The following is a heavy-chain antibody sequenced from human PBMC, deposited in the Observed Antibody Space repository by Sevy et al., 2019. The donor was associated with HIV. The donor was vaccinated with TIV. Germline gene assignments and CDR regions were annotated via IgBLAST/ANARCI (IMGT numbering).Heavy chain of an antibody. CDR2: INPSGGST. D-gene: IGHD3-3*01. CDR1: GYTFTSYY. CDR3: ARDGGIYDFWSGYYPNYYYYGMDV. Sequence: ASVKVSCKASGYTFTSYYMHWVRQAPGQGLEWMGIINPSGGSTSYAQKFQGRVTMTRDTSTSTVYMELSSPRSEDTAVYYCARDGGIYDFWSGYYPNYYYYGMDVWGQGTTVTVSS. V-gene: IGHV1-46*01. J-gene: IGHJ6*02.